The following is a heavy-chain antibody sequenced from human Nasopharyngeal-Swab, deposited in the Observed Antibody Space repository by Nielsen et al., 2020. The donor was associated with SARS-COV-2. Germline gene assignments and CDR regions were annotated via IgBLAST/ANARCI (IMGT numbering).Heavy chain of an antibody. Sequence: SGTLSLTCTVSGGSISSSTYYWAWIRQPPGKGLEWIGSIYYGGSTYYNPSPKSRVTISVDTSKNQFSLKLSSVTAADTAVYYCATLSSSWYEYYFDYWGQGTLVTVSS. CDR3: ATLSSSWYEYYFDY. J-gene: IGHJ4*02. CDR1: GGSISSSTYY. V-gene: IGHV4-39*01. D-gene: IGHD6-13*01. CDR2: IYYGGST.